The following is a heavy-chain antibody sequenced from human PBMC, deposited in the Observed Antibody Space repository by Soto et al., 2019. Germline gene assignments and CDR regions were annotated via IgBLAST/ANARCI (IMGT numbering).Heavy chain of an antibody. CDR2: IKEDATQK. J-gene: IGHJ4*02. Sequence: EGQLVQSGGGLVQPGGSLRLSCVGSGFTSRSFWMGWVRQAPGKGLEWVANIKEDATQKNYVDSVRGRFTISRDTATISLYLQMNSLRAEDTSVYYCTIDQFWGQGTLVTVSS. CDR3: TIDQF. CDR1: GFTSRSFW. V-gene: IGHV3-7*01.